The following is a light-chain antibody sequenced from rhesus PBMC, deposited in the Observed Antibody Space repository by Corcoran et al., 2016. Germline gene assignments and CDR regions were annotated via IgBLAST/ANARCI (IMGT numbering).Light chain of an antibody. CDR1: QGISNW. Sequence: DIQMTQSPSSLSASVGDRVTIMCRDRQGISNWLAWDQQKPGKAPKLLVYSASNFETGVPSRFSGSGSGTALTLTISSLQPEDIATYYCQQHDNSPLTFGGGTKVQLK. V-gene: IGKV1-69*01. J-gene: IGKJ4*01. CDR3: QQHDNSPLT. CDR2: SAS.